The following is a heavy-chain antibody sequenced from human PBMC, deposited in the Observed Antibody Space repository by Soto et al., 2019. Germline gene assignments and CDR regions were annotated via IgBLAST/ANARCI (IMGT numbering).Heavy chain of an antibody. CDR1: GFTFSSYA. CDR3: AKHPTAQPPGCFDP. CDR2: ISGSGGST. Sequence: EVQLLESGGGLVQPGGSLRLSCAASGFTFSSYAMSWVRQAPGKGLEWVSAISGSGGSTYYADSVKGRFTISRNNSKNTLYLQISSLTAEDTAVYYCAKHPTAQPPGCFDPWGQGTLVTVSS. J-gene: IGHJ5*02. V-gene: IGHV3-23*01.